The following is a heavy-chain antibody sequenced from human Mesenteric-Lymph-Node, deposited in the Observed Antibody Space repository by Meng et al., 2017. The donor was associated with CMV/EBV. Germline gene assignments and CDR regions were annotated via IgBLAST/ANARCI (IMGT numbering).Heavy chain of an antibody. D-gene: IGHD3-3*01. CDR2: IKQDGSEK. V-gene: IGHV3-7*03. CDR1: GFTFSTYW. CDR3: TRTNYDFWSGYSTLLFDY. J-gene: IGHJ4*02. Sequence: GESLKISCAASGFTFSTYWMSWVRQAPGKGLEWVANIKQDGSEKYYVDSVKGRFTISRDNAKNSLYLQMNSLKTEDTAVYYCTRTNYDFWSGYSTLLFDYWGQGTLVTVSS.